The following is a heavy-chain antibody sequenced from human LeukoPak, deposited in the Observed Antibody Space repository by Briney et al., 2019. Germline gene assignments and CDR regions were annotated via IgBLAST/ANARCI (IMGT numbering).Heavy chain of an antibody. V-gene: IGHV1-2*02. D-gene: IGHD3-22*01. Sequence: ASAKVSCKASGYTFTGYYMHWVRQAPGQGLEWMGWINPNSGGTNYAQKFQGRVTMTRDTSISTAYMELSRLRSDDTAVYYCARNYDSSGYHHPWGQGTLVTVSS. CDR1: GYTFTGYY. CDR3: ARNYDSSGYHHP. CDR2: INPNSGGT. J-gene: IGHJ5*02.